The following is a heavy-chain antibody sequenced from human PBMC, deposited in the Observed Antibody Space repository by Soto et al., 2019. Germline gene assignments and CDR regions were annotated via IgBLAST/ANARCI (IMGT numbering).Heavy chain of an antibody. CDR1: GFTFSSYA. CDR3: AKAAAMPEYYYYYMDV. V-gene: IGHV3-23*01. D-gene: IGHD2-2*01. CDR2: ISGSGGST. J-gene: IGHJ6*03. Sequence: GGSLRLSCAASGFTFSSYAMSWVRQAPGKGLEWVSAISGSGGSTYYADSVKGRFTISRDNSKNTLYLQMNSLRAEDTAVYYCAKAAAMPEYYYYYMDVWGKGTTVTVSS.